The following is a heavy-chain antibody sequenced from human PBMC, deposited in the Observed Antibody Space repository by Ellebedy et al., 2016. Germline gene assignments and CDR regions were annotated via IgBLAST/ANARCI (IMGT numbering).Heavy chain of an antibody. V-gene: IGHV3-30-3*01. CDR3: AREEVCSGGSCYPRGWFDP. D-gene: IGHD2-15*01. J-gene: IGHJ5*02. Sequence: GGSLRLXCAASGFTFSSYAMHWVRQAPGKGLEWVAVISYDGSNKYYADSVKGRSTISRDNSKNTLYLQMNSLRAEDTAVYYCAREEVCSGGSCYPRGWFDPWGQGTLVTVSS. CDR1: GFTFSSYA. CDR2: ISYDGSNK.